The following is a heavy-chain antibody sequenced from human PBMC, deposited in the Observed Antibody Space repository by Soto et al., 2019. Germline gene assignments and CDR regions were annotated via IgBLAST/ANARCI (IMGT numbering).Heavy chain of an antibody. D-gene: IGHD6-25*01. CDR2: IISVSETA. CDR3: ASGIPTRVAAEGYFDY. Sequence: ASVKVSCKASGGTFSSYAISWVRQAPGQGLEWMGGIISVSETANYAQKFQGRVTITADESTSTAYMELSSLRSEDTAVYYCASGIPTRVAAEGYFDYWGQGTLVTVSS. J-gene: IGHJ4*02. CDR1: GGTFSSYA. V-gene: IGHV1-69*13.